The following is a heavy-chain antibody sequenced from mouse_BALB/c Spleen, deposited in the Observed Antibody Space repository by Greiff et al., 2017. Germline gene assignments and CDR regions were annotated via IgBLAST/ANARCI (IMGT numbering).Heavy chain of an antibody. J-gene: IGHJ4*01. CDR3: ARSLRRFYAMDY. D-gene: IGHD1-2*01. V-gene: IGHV5-17*02. Sequence: EVQLVESGGGLVQPGGSRKLSCAASGFTFSSFGMHWVRQAPEKGLEWVAYISSGSSTIYYADTVKGRFTISRDNPKNTLFLQMTSLRSEDTAMYYCARSLRRFYAMDYWGQGTSVTVSS. CDR1: GFTFSSFG. CDR2: ISSGSSTI.